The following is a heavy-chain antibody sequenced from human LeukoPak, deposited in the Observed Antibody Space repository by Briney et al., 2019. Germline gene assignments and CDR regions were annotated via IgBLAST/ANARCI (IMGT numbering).Heavy chain of an antibody. CDR2: IYNSGST. CDR1: GDSFSYFY. V-gene: IGHV4-59*01. D-gene: IGHD6-13*01. J-gene: IGHJ4*02. CDR3: ARGVVAAAGRTFDF. Sequence: SETLSLTCTVSGDSFSYFYWSWIRQPPGEGLEWIGYIYNSGSTSYNPSLRSRVTISLDTSKNQFSLKLSSVTAADTAIYYCARGVVAAAGRTFDFWGQGTLVTVSS.